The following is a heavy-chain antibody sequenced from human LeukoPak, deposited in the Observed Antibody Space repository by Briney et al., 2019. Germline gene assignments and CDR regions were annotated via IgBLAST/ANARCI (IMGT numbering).Heavy chain of an antibody. J-gene: IGHJ4*02. V-gene: IGHV1-69*01. D-gene: IGHD1-1*01. Sequence: GSSVKVSCKASGGTFSSYAISWVRQAPGQGLEWMGGIIPIFGTANYAQKFQGRVTITADESTSTAYMELSSLRSEDTAVYYCARMNYPYNWNDGVPDFDYWGQGTLVTVSS. CDR3: ARMNYPYNWNDGVPDFDY. CDR2: IIPIFGTA. CDR1: GGTFSSYA.